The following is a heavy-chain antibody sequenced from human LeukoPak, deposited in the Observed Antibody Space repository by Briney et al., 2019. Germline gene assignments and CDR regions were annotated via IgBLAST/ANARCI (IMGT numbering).Heavy chain of an antibody. V-gene: IGHV5-51*01. CDR2: IYPGDSDT. CDR3: ARHYTAGRTIFGVAPLAFDI. D-gene: IGHD3-3*01. CDR1: GYSFTSYW. J-gene: IGHJ3*02. Sequence: GESLKISCKGSGYSFTSYWIGWVRQMPGKGLEWMGIIYPGDSDTRYSPSFQGQVTISADKSISTAYLQWSSLKASDTAMYYCARHYTAGRTIFGVAPLAFDIWGQGTMVTVSS.